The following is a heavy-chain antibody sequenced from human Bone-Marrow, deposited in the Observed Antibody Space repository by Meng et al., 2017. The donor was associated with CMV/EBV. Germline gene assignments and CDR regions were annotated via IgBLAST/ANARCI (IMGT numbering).Heavy chain of an antibody. CDR2: INHSGST. J-gene: IGHJ6*02. CDR3: ASGALRYCSSTSCHYYYYGMDV. V-gene: IGHV4-34*01. D-gene: IGHD2-2*01. Sequence: SETLSLTCAVYGGSFSGYYWSWIRQPPGKGLEWIGEINHSGSTNYNPSLKSRVPISVDTSKNQFSLKLSSVTAADTAVYYCASGALRYCSSTSCHYYYYGMDVWGQGTTVTVSS. CDR1: GGSFSGYY.